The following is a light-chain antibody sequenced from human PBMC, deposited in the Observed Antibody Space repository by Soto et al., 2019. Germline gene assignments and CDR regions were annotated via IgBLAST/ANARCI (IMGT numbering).Light chain of an antibody. CDR3: AAWDDSLSGRYV. J-gene: IGLJ1*01. Sequence: QPVLTQTPSASGTPGQRVTISCSGSSSNIGSNYVYWYQQLPGTAPNLLIHRNNHRPSGVPDRFSGSKSGTSASLAISGFRSEDEADYYCAAWDDSLSGRYVFGTGTKLTVL. CDR1: SSNIGSNY. V-gene: IGLV1-47*01. CDR2: RNN.